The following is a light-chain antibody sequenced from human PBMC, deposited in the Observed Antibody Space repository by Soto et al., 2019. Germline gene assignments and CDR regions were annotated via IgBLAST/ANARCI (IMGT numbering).Light chain of an antibody. CDR1: SSNIGAGYD. V-gene: IGLV1-40*01. J-gene: IGLJ3*02. Sequence: QSVLTQPPSVSGAPGQRVTISCTGSSSNIGAGYDVHWYQQLPGTAPKLLIYGDNNRPSGVPDRFSGSKSVTSASLAITGLQAEDEADYYSQSYDSSLSAWVFGGGTKLTVL. CDR3: QSYDSSLSAWV. CDR2: GDN.